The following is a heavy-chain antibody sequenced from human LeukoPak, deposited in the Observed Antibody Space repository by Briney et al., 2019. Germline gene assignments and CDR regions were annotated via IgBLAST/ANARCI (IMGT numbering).Heavy chain of an antibody. D-gene: IGHD5-12*01. CDR3: ARAGRYSGYDFYGMDV. V-gene: IGHV4-59*01. Sequence: SETLSLTCTVSGGSISSYFWSWVRQPPGKGLEWIGYIFYSGSTNYNTSLKSRVTISVDTSKNQFSLKLSSVTAADTAVYYRARAGRYSGYDFYGMDVWGQGTTVTVSS. J-gene: IGHJ6*02. CDR1: GGSISSYF. CDR2: IFYSGST.